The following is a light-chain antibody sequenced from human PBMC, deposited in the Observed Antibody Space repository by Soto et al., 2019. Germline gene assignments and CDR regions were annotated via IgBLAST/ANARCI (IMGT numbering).Light chain of an antibody. J-gene: IGKJ1*01. CDR2: AAS. Sequence: DIQMTQSPSSLSASVGDRVSITCRASQTISNYLIWYQQKPGKATNLLIYAASTLQSGVPSRFSGSGSGTNFTLTISSLQSEDFATYYCQQSYNTPRAFGQGTKVEIK. CDR3: QQSYNTPRA. CDR1: QTISNY. V-gene: IGKV1-39*01.